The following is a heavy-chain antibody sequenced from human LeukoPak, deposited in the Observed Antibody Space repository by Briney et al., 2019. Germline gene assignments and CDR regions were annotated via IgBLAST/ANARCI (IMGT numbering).Heavy chain of an antibody. Sequence: GGSLRLSCAATGFAFSSYAMSWVRQAPGKGLEWASAISGRGGSTYYADSVKGRFTISRDNSKNTLYLQMNSLRAEDTAVYYCAKDGALRYFDWLLEDYYYYYGMDVWGKGTTVTVSS. J-gene: IGHJ6*04. D-gene: IGHD3-9*01. CDR1: GFAFSSYA. CDR3: AKDGALRYFDWLLEDYYYYYGMDV. V-gene: IGHV3-23*01. CDR2: ISGRGGST.